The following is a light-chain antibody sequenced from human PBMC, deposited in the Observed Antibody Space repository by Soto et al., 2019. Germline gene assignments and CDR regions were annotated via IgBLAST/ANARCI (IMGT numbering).Light chain of an antibody. V-gene: IGLV3-21*04. CDR3: QVWDSSSDHPV. CDR1: NIGSKS. Sequence: SYELTQPPSGSVAPGKTARITCGGNNIGSKSVHWYQQKPGQAPVLVIYYDSDRPSGIPERFSGSNAGHTATLTISRVEAGDEADYYCQVWDSSSDHPVFGGGTKLTVL. J-gene: IGLJ2*01. CDR2: YDS.